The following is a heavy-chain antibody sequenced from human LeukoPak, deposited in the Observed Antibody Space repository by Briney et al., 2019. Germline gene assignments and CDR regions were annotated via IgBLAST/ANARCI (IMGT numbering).Heavy chain of an antibody. CDR2: ISSSSSYI. V-gene: IGHV3-21*01. Sequence: GGSLRLSCAASGFTFSSYSMNWVRQAPGKGLEWVSSISSSSSYIYYAGSVKGRFTISRDNAKNSLYLQMNSLRAEDTAVYYCARSICGGDCYYTIDYWGQGTLVTVSS. D-gene: IGHD2-21*02. J-gene: IGHJ4*02. CDR1: GFTFSSYS. CDR3: ARSICGGDCYYTIDY.